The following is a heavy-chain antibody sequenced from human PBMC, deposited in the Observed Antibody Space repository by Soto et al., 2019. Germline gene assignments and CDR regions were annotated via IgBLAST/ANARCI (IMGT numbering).Heavy chain of an antibody. CDR2: IFHSGTT. CDR1: GFSINSGFY. Sequence: SETLSLTCVVSGFSINSGFYWGWIRQPPGKGLEWIGNIFHSGTTYYNPSLKSRVTISLDTSKNQFSLKLSSVTAADTAVYYCARGRLELLWFGESQRWFDPWGQGTLVTVSS. J-gene: IGHJ5*02. CDR3: ARGRLELLWFGESQRWFDP. V-gene: IGHV4-38-2*01. D-gene: IGHD3-10*01.